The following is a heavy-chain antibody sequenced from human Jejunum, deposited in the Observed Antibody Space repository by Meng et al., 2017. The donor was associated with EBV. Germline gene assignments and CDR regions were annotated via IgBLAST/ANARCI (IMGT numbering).Heavy chain of an antibody. CDR1: GYTFSNDV. Sequence: VQLVQSGAEVKKAGALVKVSCKAGGYTFSNDVFHWLRQGPGQVFEWMGWVSAYNGNTEYPQKFQGRVAMTTDTSTTTVYMELRSLRPDDTATYYCVRTSVYSSGFSDFWGQGTLVTVSS. CDR2: VSAYNGNT. J-gene: IGHJ4*02. CDR3: VRTSVYSSGFSDF. D-gene: IGHD6-19*01. V-gene: IGHV1-18*01.